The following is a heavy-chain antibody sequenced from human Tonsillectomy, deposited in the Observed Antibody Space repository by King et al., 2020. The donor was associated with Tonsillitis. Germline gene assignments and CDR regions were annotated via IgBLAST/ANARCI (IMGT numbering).Heavy chain of an antibody. V-gene: IGHV4-59*01. CDR3: ARDKGDYDSSGYD. CDR1: GGSISSNY. D-gene: IGHD3-22*01. J-gene: IGHJ4*02. CDR2: IYDSGTT. Sequence: VQLQESGPGLVKPSETLSLTCTVSGGSISSNYWTWIWQPPGKRLEWIGYIYDSGTTNYNPSLESRVTISVDTSKNQFSLKLSSVTAAHTAVYYCARDKGDYDSSGYDWGQGTLVTVSS.